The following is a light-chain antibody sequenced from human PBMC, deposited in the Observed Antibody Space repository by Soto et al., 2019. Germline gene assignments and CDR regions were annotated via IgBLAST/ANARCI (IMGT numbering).Light chain of an antibody. Sequence: EIVLTQSPGTLSLSPGERATLSCRASQSVSSSYLAWYQQKPGQAPRLLIYGASSRATGIPDRLSGSGSGIDFTLTISSLEPEDFAVYYCQKYGSSPPYTFGQGTKLEIK. J-gene: IGKJ2*01. V-gene: IGKV3-20*01. CDR1: QSVSSSY. CDR3: QKYGSSPPYT. CDR2: GAS.